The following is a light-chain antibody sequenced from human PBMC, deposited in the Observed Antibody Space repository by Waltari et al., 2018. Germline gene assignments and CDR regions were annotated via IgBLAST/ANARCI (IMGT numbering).Light chain of an antibody. CDR3: MQALQTPRT. CDR1: QSIRNW. CDR2: KAS. V-gene: IGKV1-5*03. Sequence: DIQMTQSPSTLSASVGDRVTITCRASQSIRNWLAWYQQKPGKAPKLLIYKASSLESGVPSRFSGSGSGTDFTLKISRVEAEDVGVYYCMQALQTPRTFGQGTKVEIK. J-gene: IGKJ1*01.